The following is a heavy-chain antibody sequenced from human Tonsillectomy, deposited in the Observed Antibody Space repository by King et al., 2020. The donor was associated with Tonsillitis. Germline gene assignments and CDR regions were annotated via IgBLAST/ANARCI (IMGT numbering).Heavy chain of an antibody. V-gene: IGHV3-48*01. CDR3: ARDRDWSFDY. CDR1: GFTFSTYT. J-gene: IGHJ4*02. CDR2: IDTTSFP. D-gene: IGHD1-1*01. Sequence: VQLVESGGGLVQPGGSLTLSCAASGFTFSTYTFNWVRQAPGKGLELVSYIDTTSFPYYADSGKGRFTISRDNAKNSVYLQMSSLRAEDTAVYYCARDRDWSFDYWGQGTLVTVSS.